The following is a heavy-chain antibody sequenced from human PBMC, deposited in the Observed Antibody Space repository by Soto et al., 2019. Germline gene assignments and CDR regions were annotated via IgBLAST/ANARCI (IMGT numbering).Heavy chain of an antibody. CDR2: IYNSGST. D-gene: IGHD3-22*01. Sequence: SETLSLTCTVSGGSVSSGSFYWSWIRQPPGKGLEWIGYIYNSGSTSYNPSLKSRVTISVDTSKNQFSLRLSSVTAADTAVYYCARESQRGDYYDGSAYCLDSWGQGTLVTVSS. CDR1: GGSVSSGSFY. J-gene: IGHJ4*02. V-gene: IGHV4-61*01. CDR3: ARESQRGDYYDGSAYCLDS.